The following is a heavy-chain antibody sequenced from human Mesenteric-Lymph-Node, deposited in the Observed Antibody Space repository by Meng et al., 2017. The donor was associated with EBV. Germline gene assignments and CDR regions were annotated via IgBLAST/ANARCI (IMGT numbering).Heavy chain of an antibody. D-gene: IGHD3-10*01. CDR3: ASGGSGINFDY. J-gene: IGHJ4*02. V-gene: IGHV1-18*01. Sequence: QVQVVQSGAEVKKPGASVKVSCKASGYRFNSYGISWVRQAPGQGLEWMGWISADNGNTIFAQKFQGRVTMPADSSTSTAYMEVTSLTSDDTAVYYCASGGSGINFDYWGQGTLVTVSS. CDR2: ISADNGNT. CDR1: GYRFNSYG.